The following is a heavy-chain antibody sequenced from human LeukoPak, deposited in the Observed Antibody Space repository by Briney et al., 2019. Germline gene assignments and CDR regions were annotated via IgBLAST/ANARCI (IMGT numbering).Heavy chain of an antibody. CDR1: GGSISSYY. D-gene: IGHD2-21*02. J-gene: IGHJ4*02. CDR2: IYYSGST. V-gene: IGHV4-59*12. CDR3: ARGKKHIVVVTAKYYFDY. Sequence: PSETLSLTCTVSGGSISSYYWSWIRQPPGKGLEWIGYIYYSGSTNYNPSLKSRVTISVDTSKNQFSLKLSSVTAADTAVYYCARGKKHIVVVTAKYYFDYWGQGTLVTVSS.